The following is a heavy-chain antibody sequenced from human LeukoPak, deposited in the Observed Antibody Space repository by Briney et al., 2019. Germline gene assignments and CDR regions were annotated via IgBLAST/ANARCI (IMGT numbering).Heavy chain of an antibody. CDR2: INHSGST. Sequence: SETLSLTCAVYGGSFSGYYWSWIRQPPGKGLEWIGEINHSGSTNYNPSLKSRVTISVDTSKNQFSLKLSSVTAADTAVYCCARGGANWNDIDYWGQGTLVTVSS. CDR3: ARGGANWNDIDY. CDR1: GGSFSGYY. D-gene: IGHD1-1*01. J-gene: IGHJ4*02. V-gene: IGHV4-34*01.